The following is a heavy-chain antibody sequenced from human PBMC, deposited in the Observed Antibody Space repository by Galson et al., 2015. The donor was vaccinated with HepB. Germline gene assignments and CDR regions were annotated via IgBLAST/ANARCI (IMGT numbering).Heavy chain of an antibody. CDR1: GGSISSHSYY. CDR2: IHYSGLA. J-gene: IGHJ4*02. Sequence: ETLSLTCTVSGGSISSHSYYWGWLRQPPGEGLEWIGSIHYSGLAYYNPSLKSPVTISVDTSKNQFSLKLTSVTAADTAVFYCARHSDEYYFDYWGQGTLVTVSS. CDR3: ARHSDEYYFDY. V-gene: IGHV4-39*01.